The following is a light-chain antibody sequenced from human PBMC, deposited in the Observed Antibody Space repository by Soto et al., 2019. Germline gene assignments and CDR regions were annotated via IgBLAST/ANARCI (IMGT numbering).Light chain of an antibody. J-gene: IGLJ1*01. V-gene: IGLV2-8*01. CDR1: SSDVGGYNY. Sequence: QSALTQPPSASGSPGQSVTISCTGTSSDVGGYNYVSWYQQHPGTAPKLMIYEVSKRPSGVPDRFSGSKSGNTASLTVSGLQAEDEADYYCSSYAGSNNPYVFGTGTKLTV. CDR2: EVS. CDR3: SSYAGSNNPYV.